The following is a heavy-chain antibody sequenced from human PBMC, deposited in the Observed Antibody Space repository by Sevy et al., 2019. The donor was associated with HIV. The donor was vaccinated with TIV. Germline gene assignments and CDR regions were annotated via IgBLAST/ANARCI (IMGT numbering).Heavy chain of an antibody. D-gene: IGHD3-22*01. V-gene: IGHV3-48*03. CDR1: GFTFSNYD. CDR3: VRNGGAYDSGFDP. J-gene: IGHJ5*02. CDR2: IRSSGSDI. Sequence: GGSLRLSCVASGFTFSNYDMNWVRQAPGKGREWVSKIRSSGSDIYYADSVKGRFTISRDNAKDSLNLQMNSLRAGDTAVYYCVRNGGAYDSGFDPWGQGTLVTVSS.